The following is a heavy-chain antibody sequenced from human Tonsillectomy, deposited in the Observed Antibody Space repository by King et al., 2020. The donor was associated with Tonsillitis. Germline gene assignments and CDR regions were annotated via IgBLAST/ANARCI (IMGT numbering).Heavy chain of an antibody. V-gene: IGHV3-30*04. D-gene: IGHD6-13*01. J-gene: IGHJ6*03. CDR1: GFTFSSYA. CDR2: LSYDGRNK. CDR3: VGEPGIADLNYYYYYFMVG. Sequence: VQLVESGGGVVQPGRSLRLSCAASGFTFSSYAMHWVRQAPGKGMEGVAVLSYDGRNKYYAYSVKGRFTISRDNSKNKLYLQLNSLRAEDTAVYYGVGEPGIADLNYYYYYFMVGWGKGTTVTVSS.